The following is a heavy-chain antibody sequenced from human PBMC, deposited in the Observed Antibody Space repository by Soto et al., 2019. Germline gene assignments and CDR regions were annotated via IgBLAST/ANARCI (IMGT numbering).Heavy chain of an antibody. Sequence: QVQLVQSGAEVKETGSSVKVSCKSSGYIFKNYAVTWLRQAPGQGLEWMGGIIPVFGTPDYSQKFRGRVTITADESTSTVYMELRSLTSEDTAVYYCARHLYDYVWGSYRHWGQGTLVTVCS. J-gene: IGHJ4*02. CDR3: ARHLYDYVWGSYRH. CDR1: GYIFKNYA. D-gene: IGHD3-16*02. CDR2: IIPVFGTP. V-gene: IGHV1-69*01.